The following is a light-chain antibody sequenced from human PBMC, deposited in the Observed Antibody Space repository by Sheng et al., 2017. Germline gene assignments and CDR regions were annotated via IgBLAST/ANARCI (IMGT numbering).Light chain of an antibody. V-gene: IGLV2-8*01. Sequence: QSALTQPPSASGSPGQSVTISCTGTSSDVGNYNYVSWYQQHPGKAPKLMIYEVSKRPSGVPDRFSASKSGNTASLTVSGLQADDEADYYCNSYAGSNNLVFGTGTKVTVL. CDR3: NSYAGSNNLV. J-gene: IGLJ1*01. CDR2: EVS. CDR1: SSDVGNYNY.